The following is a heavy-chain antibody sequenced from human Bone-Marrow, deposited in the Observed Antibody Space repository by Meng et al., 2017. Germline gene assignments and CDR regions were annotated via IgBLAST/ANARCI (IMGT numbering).Heavy chain of an antibody. CDR1: GFTFSSHW. CDR3: ARDKAGIAVAGTPRYFDY. CDR2: IKQDGSEK. Sequence: GGSLRLSCAASGFTFSSHWMSWVRQAPGKGLEWVANIKQDGSEKYYVDSVKGRFTISRDNAKNSLYLQMNSLRAEDTAVYYCARDKAGIAVAGTPRYFDYWGQGTLVTVSS. J-gene: IGHJ4*02. D-gene: IGHD6-19*01. V-gene: IGHV3-7*01.